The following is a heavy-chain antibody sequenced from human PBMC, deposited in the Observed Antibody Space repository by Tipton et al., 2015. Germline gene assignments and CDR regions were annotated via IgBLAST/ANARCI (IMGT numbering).Heavy chain of an antibody. CDR3: AGRNYQYYFDY. CDR2: MSYSGST. J-gene: IGHJ4*02. V-gene: IGHV4-39*07. Sequence: TLSLTCTVSGGSINTNTHWAWIRQPPGKGLEWIGTMSYSGSTYYNPSLKSRLTISVDTSKNQFSLRLNSVTAADTAVYYCAGRNYQYYFDYWGQGTLVTVSS. CDR1: GGSINTNTH. D-gene: IGHD5-24*01.